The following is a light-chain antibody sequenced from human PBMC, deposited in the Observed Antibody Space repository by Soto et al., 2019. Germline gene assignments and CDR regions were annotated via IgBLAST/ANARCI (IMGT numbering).Light chain of an antibody. CDR1: QSISSY. Sequence: DIQMTQSPSSLSASVGDRVTITCRASQSISSYLNWYQQKPGKAPKLLIHGASSLQSGVPFRFTGSGSGTDFSLTISGLQPEDSATYYCQQSYSTLLSFGGGTKVDIK. CDR3: QQSYSTLLS. V-gene: IGKV1-39*01. J-gene: IGKJ4*01. CDR2: GAS.